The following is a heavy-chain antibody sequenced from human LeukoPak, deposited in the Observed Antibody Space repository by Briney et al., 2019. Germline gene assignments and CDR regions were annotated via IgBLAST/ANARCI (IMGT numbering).Heavy chain of an antibody. Sequence: ASVKVSCKASGYTFTSYAMNWVRQAPRQGLEWMGWINTNTGNPTYAQGFTGRFVFSLDTSVSTAYLQISSLKAEDTAVYYCASPFPLRFLEWLSLDYYGMDVWGQGTTVTVSS. CDR3: ASPFPLRFLEWLSLDYYGMDV. CDR1: GYTFTSYA. D-gene: IGHD3-3*01. J-gene: IGHJ6*02. V-gene: IGHV7-4-1*02. CDR2: INTNTGNP.